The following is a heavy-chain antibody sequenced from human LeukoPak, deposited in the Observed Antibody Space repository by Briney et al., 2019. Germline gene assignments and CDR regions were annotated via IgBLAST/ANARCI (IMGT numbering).Heavy chain of an antibody. D-gene: IGHD3-16*02. CDR3: AKAIGMGSAGGFDY. CDR2: ISGSGGST. J-gene: IGHJ4*02. CDR1: GFTFSSYA. Sequence: PGGSLRLSCAASGFTFSSYAMSWVRQAPGKGLEWVSAISGSGGSTYYVDSVKGRFTISRDNSKNTLYLQMNSLRAEDTAVYYCAKAIGMGSAGGFDYWGQGTLVTVSS. V-gene: IGHV3-23*01.